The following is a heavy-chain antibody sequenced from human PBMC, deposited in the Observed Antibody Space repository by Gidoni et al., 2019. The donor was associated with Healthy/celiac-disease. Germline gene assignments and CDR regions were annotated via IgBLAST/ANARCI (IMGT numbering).Heavy chain of an antibody. V-gene: IGHV7-4-1*02. CDR1: GYTFTSNA. CDR3: ARIVHSGTTMGDWFDP. D-gene: IGHD3-10*01. Sequence: QVQLVQSGSELKKPGASVKVSCKASGYTFTSNAMNWVRQAPGQGLEWMGWINTNTGNPTYAPGFTGRFVFSLDTSVSTAYLQISSLKAEDTAVYYCARIVHSGTTMGDWFDPWGQGTLVTVSS. J-gene: IGHJ5*02. CDR2: INTNTGNP.